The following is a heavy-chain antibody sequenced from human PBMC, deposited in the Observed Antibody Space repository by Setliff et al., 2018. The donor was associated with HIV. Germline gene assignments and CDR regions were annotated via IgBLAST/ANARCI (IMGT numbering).Heavy chain of an antibody. J-gene: IGHJ6*03. Sequence: HGESLKISCTGSGYSFTSYWIGWVRQMPGKGLEWMGIIYPGDSDTRYSPSFQGQVTISADKSISTAYLQWSSLKASDTAMYYCARHPPTYCSGGSCYSGNYYYMDVWGKGTTVTVSS. D-gene: IGHD2-15*01. CDR2: IYPGDSDT. V-gene: IGHV5-51*01. CDR1: GYSFTSYW. CDR3: ARHPPTYCSGGSCYSGNYYYMDV.